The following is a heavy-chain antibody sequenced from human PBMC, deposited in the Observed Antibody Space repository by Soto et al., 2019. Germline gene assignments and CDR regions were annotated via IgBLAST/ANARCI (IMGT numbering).Heavy chain of an antibody. V-gene: IGHV4-39*01. CDR2: IYYNGRT. D-gene: IGHD3-16*01. CDR3: AHQKYYDYVWGSYEYSYYFDY. CDR1: DDSVGSSIYY. J-gene: IGHJ4*02. Sequence: SETLSLTCTVSDDSVGSSIYYWGWIRQPPGKGLEWIGNIYYNGRTNYNPSLKSRVTISVEKSKNQFSLKLSSVTAADTAVYYCAHQKYYDYVWGSYEYSYYFDYWDPGTLVTVSS.